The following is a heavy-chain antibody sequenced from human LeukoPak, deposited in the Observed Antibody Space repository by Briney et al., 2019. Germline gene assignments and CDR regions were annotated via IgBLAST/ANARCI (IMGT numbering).Heavy chain of an antibody. V-gene: IGHV1-69*06. D-gene: IGHD2-15*01. CDR2: IIPIFGTA. CDR1: GGTFSSYA. CDR3: ARDRYCSGGSCPSGP. J-gene: IGHJ4*02. Sequence: SVKVSCKASGGTFSSYAISWVRQAPGQGLEWMGGIIPIFGTANYAQKFQGRVTITADKSTSTAYMELSSLRSEDTAVYYCARDRYCSGGSCPSGPWGQGTLVTVSS.